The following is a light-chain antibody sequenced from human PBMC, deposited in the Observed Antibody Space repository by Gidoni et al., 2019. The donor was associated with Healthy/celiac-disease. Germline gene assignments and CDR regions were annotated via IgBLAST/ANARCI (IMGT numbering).Light chain of an antibody. V-gene: IGKV1-5*03. CDR1: QSISSW. CDR2: MAS. CDR3: QQYNSYPWT. J-gene: IGKJ1*01. Sequence: DIQMTQSPSTLSASVGDRVTITCRASQSISSWLAWYQQKPGKAPKLLIYMASSLESGVPSRFSGCGSGTEFPLTISSLQPYDFATYYCQQYNSYPWTFGQGTKVEIQ.